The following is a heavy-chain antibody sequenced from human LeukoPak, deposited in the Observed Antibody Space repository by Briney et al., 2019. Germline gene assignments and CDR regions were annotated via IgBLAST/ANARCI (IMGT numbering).Heavy chain of an antibody. CDR2: ISGSGGST. CDR3: AKDYYDSSGYWSPYNAFDI. Sequence: GGSLRLSCAASGFTFSSYAMSWVRQAPGKGLEWVSAISGSGGSTYYAGSVKGRFTISRDNSKNTLYLQMNSLRAEDTAVYYCAKDYYDSSGYWSPYNAFDIWGQGTMVTVSS. V-gene: IGHV3-23*01. J-gene: IGHJ3*02. CDR1: GFTFSSYA. D-gene: IGHD3-22*01.